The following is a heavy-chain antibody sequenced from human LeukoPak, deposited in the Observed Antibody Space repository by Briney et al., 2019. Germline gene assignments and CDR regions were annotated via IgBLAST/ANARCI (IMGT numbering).Heavy chain of an antibody. V-gene: IGHV3-30*18. CDR1: GFTFSNYG. CDR2: ISYDGSNK. CDR3: AKDRGSSSCLDY. D-gene: IGHD6-13*01. Sequence: GGSLRLSCAASGFTFSNYGMHWVRQAPGKGLEWLAVISYDGSNKYYADSVKGRFTISRDNSKNTLYLQMNSLRAEDTALYYCAKDRGSSSCLDYWGQGTLVTVSS. J-gene: IGHJ4*02.